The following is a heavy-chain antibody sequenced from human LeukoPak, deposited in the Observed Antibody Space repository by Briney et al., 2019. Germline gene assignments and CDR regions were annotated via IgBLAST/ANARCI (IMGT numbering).Heavy chain of an antibody. CDR1: GGSISSYY. CDR2: IYYSGST. J-gene: IGHJ5*02. D-gene: IGHD2-2*02. CDR3: GRGNGWVCSSTSCYIWFDP. V-gene: IGHV4-59*01. Sequence: PSETLSLTCTVSGGSISSYYLSWLRQPRGKGLEWIGYIYYSGSTNYNSSLKSRVTISVDTSKNQFSLKLSSVTAADTAVYYCGRGNGWVCSSTSCYIWFDPWRQGTLLTVSS.